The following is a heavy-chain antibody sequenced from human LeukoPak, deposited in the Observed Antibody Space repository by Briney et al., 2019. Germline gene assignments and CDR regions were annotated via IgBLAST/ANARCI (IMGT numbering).Heavy chain of an antibody. D-gene: IGHD3-10*01. CDR2: MKEDGREI. CDR1: GFSFSSST. CDR3: AKDLLLLWFGELPYFDY. V-gene: IGHV3-7*03. Sequence: PGGSLRLSCAVSGFSFSSSTMTWVRQAPGKGLEWVASMKEDGREIKYVDSVKGRFTVSRDNAKKSLYLQLNSLRAEDTAVYYCAKDLLLLWFGELPYFDYWGQGTLVTVSS. J-gene: IGHJ4*02.